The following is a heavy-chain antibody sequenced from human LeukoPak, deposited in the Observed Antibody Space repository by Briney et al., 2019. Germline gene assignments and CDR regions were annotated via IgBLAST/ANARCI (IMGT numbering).Heavy chain of an antibody. J-gene: IGHJ6*02. V-gene: IGHV3-7*01. CDR3: ARDLVVVGSSFSYGMDV. CDR2: INQDGSDK. D-gene: IGHD2-15*01. Sequence: GGSRRLSCAASGFSISAYWMSWVRQAPGKELEGVANINQDGSDKYSVDSVKGRFTISRDNAKNSLYLEMNSLRADDTAVYYCARDLVVVGSSFSYGMDVWGQGTTVTVSS. CDR1: GFSISAYW.